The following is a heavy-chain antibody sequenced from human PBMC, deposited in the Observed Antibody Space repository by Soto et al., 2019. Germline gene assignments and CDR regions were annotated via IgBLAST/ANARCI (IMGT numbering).Heavy chain of an antibody. CDR1: GFTFSSYA. Sequence: SLRLSCAAPGFTFSSYAMHWVRQAPGKGLEWVAVISYDGSNKYYADSVKGRFTISRDDSKNTLYLQMNSLRAEDTAVYYCARDPPHFGSGWYFDYWGQGTLVTVSS. J-gene: IGHJ4*02. D-gene: IGHD6-19*01. V-gene: IGHV3-30-3*01. CDR3: ARDPPHFGSGWYFDY. CDR2: ISYDGSNK.